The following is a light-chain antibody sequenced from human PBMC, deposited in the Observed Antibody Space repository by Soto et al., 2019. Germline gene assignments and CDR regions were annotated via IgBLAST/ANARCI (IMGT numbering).Light chain of an antibody. CDR3: QQYNNWPPLT. V-gene: IGKV3-15*01. CDR2: GAS. CDR1: QSVSSN. Sequence: EIVMTQSPATLSVSPGERATLSCRASQSVSSNLAWYQQKHGQAPRLLIYGASTRATGIPARFSGSGSGTEFTLTLSSLQSEDFAVYYCQQYNNWPPLTFGGGTKVEIK. J-gene: IGKJ4*01.